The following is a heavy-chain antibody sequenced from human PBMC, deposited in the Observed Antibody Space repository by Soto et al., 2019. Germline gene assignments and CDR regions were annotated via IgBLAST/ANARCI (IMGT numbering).Heavy chain of an antibody. V-gene: IGHV3-23*01. CDR3: AKGTAPYYYASSGYYEAFDI. Sequence: PGGSLRLSCAASGFTFSSYAMSWVRQAPGKGLEWVSAISGSGGSTYYADSVKGRFTISRDNSKNTLYLQMNSLRAEDTAVYYCAKGTAPYYYASSGYYEAFDIWGQGTMVTVSS. J-gene: IGHJ3*02. CDR2: ISGSGGST. CDR1: GFTFSSYA. D-gene: IGHD3-22*01.